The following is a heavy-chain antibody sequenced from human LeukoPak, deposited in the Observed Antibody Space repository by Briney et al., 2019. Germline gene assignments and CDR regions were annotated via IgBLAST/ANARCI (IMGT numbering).Heavy chain of an antibody. CDR3: ARGTHTVAAVFDY. D-gene: IGHD4-23*01. V-gene: IGHV4-59*01. CDR2: IYYSGST. CDR1: DGSITNYD. Sequence: PSETLSLTCTVSDGSITNYDWSWIRQPPGKGLEWIGYIYYSGSTNYNPSLKSRVTISVDTSKNQFSLKLSSVTAADTAVYYCARGTHTVAAVFDYWGQGTLVTVSS. J-gene: IGHJ4*02.